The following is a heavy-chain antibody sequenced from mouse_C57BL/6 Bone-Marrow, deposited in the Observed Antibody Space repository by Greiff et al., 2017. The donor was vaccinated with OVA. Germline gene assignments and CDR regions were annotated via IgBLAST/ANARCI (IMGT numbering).Heavy chain of an antibody. J-gene: IGHJ2*01. V-gene: IGHV14-4*01. CDR3: TNFYFDY. CDR1: GFNIKDAY. Sequence: EVQLQQSGAELVRPGASVKLSCTASGFNIKDAYMHWVKQRPEQGLEWIGWLDPENGDTEYASKFQGKATITADTSSNTAYLQLSSLTSEDTAVYYCTNFYFDYWGQGTTLTVSS. CDR2: LDPENGDT. D-gene: IGHD4-1*02.